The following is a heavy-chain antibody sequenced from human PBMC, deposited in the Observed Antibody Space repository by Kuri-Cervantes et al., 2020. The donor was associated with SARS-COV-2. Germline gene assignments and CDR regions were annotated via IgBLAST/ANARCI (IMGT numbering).Heavy chain of an antibody. D-gene: IGHD3-10*01. J-gene: IGHJ3*02. Sequence: GESLKISCAASGFTFSSYAMSWVRQAPGKGLEWVSAISGSGGSTYNADSVKGRFTISRNNSKNTLYLQINSLRAEDTAVYYCAKDLRRLLWFRELSIPPFDAFDIWGQGTMVTVSS. CDR1: GFTFSSYA. V-gene: IGHV3-23*01. CDR3: AKDLRRLLWFRELSIPPFDAFDI. CDR2: ISGSGGST.